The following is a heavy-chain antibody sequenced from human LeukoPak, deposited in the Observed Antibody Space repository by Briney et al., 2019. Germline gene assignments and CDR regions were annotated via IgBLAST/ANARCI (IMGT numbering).Heavy chain of an antibody. CDR3: ARDLNWGAGALDI. Sequence: PGGSLRLSCAASGFAFSSYSMSWVRQAPGKGLEWVSSINVSPAYISYADSVKGRFTISRDNAKNSLYLQMNSLRAEDTAVYFCARDLNWGAGALDIWGQGTMVTVSS. V-gene: IGHV3-21*01. CDR1: GFAFSSYS. CDR2: INVSPAYI. J-gene: IGHJ3*02. D-gene: IGHD7-27*01.